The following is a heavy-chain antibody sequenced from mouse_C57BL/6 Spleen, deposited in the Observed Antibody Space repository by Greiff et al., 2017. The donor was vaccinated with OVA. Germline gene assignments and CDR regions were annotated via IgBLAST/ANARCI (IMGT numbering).Heavy chain of an antibody. Sequence: VQLQQPGAELVKPGASVKLSCKASGYTFTSYWMQWVKQRPGQGLEWIGAIDPSDSYTNYNQKFKGKATLTVDTSSSTAYMQLSSLTSEDSSVYYCARGGLLLRFYAMDYWGQGTSVTVSS. V-gene: IGHV1-50*01. D-gene: IGHD1-1*01. CDR3: ARGGLLLRFYAMDY. CDR1: GYTFTSYW. CDR2: IDPSDSYT. J-gene: IGHJ4*01.